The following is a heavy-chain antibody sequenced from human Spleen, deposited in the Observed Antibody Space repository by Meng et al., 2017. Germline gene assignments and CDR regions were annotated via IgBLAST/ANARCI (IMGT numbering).Heavy chain of an antibody. J-gene: IGHJ4*02. Sequence: GESLKISCAASGFTFDDYGMSWVRQAPGKGLEWVSGINWNGGSTGYADSVKGRFTISRDNAKNSLYLQMNSLRAEDTALYYCARDLLSGGTTDYWGQGTLVTVSS. CDR3: ARDLLSGGTTDY. V-gene: IGHV3-20*04. CDR2: INWNGGST. CDR1: GFTFDDYG. D-gene: IGHD2-15*01.